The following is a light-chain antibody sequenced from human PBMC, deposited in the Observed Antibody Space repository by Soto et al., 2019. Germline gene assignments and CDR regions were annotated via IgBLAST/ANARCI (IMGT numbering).Light chain of an antibody. CDR2: GAS. Sequence: DFQMTQSPSSVSASVGDRDTITCRASRDIHTWLAWYQQKPGKAPKLLIYGASTLQSGVPSRFSGGGSGTDFILTISNLQPEDFATYYCHQANTLPLTFGGGTKVEI. CDR3: HQANTLPLT. J-gene: IGKJ4*01. CDR1: RDIHTW. V-gene: IGKV1-12*01.